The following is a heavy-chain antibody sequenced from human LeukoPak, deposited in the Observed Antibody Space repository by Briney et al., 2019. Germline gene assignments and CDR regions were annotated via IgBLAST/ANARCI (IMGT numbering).Heavy chain of an antibody. CDR1: GFTFSSYG. CDR3: AKVETRNYYDSSGYYNSYYFDY. J-gene: IGHJ4*02. V-gene: IGHV3-23*01. CDR2: ISGSGGST. Sequence: PGGSLRLSCAASGFTFSSYGMSWVRQAPGKGLEWVSAISGSGGSTYYADSVKGRFTISRDNSKNTLYLQMNSLRAEDTAVYYCAKVETRNYYDSSGYYNSYYFDYWGQGTLVTVSS. D-gene: IGHD3-22*01.